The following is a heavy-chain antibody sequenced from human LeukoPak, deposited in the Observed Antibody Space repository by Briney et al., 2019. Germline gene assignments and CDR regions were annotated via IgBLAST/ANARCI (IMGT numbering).Heavy chain of an antibody. CDR3: TKRGRDWGPFDY. J-gene: IGHJ4*02. D-gene: IGHD7-27*01. V-gene: IGHV3-23*01. CDR2: SDSGDGT. CDR1: GFIFNNYA. Sequence: PGGSLRLSCVASGFIFNNYAMSWVRQSPGKGLEWVSISDSGDGTYYPDSVKGRFTISRDNSKNTLYLEMDSLRDEDTAVYYCTKRGRDWGPFDYWGQGTLVTVPS.